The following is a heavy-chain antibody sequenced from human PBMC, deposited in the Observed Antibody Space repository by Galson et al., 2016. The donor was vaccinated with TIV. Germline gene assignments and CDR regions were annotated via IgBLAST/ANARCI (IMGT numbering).Heavy chain of an antibody. J-gene: IGHJ4*02. CDR2: IRNELYGGTT. Sequence: SLRLSCAGSGFRFGDYGVSWVRQAPGKGLEWIGRIRNELYGGTTEYAASVKGRFIISRDDSKGIAYLQMDRLKTEDTAVYYCYRTYLMDVIIIQNYFDYWGQGTLLTVSS. CDR1: GFRFGDYG. CDR3: YRTYLMDVIIIQNYFDY. V-gene: IGHV3-49*04. D-gene: IGHD3-10*01.